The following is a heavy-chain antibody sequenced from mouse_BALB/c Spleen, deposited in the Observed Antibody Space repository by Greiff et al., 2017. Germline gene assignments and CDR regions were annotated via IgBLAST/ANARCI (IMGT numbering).Heavy chain of an antibody. J-gene: IGHJ2*01. CDR2: ILPGSGST. Sequence: VQLQQSGAELMKPGASVKISCKATGYTFSSYWIEWVKQRPGHGLEWIGEILPGSGSTNYNEKFKGKATFTADTSSNTAYMQLSSLTSEDSAVYYCARWLGLRRYFDYWGQGTTLTVSS. CDR1: GYTFSSYW. D-gene: IGHD2-4*01. CDR3: ARWLGLRRYFDY. V-gene: IGHV1-9*01.